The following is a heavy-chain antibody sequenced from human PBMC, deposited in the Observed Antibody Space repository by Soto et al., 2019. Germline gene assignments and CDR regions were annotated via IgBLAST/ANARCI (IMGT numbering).Heavy chain of an antibody. CDR2: ISSSSSYI. CDR1: GFTFSSYS. Sequence: GGSLRLSCAASGFTFSSYSMNWVRQAPGKGLEWVSSISSSSSYIYYADSVKGRFTISRDNAKNSLYLQMNSLRAEDTAVYYCARDDYDFWSGYYKVISYYYYMDVWGKGTTVTVSS. V-gene: IGHV3-21*01. J-gene: IGHJ6*03. CDR3: ARDDYDFWSGYYKVISYYYYMDV. D-gene: IGHD3-3*01.